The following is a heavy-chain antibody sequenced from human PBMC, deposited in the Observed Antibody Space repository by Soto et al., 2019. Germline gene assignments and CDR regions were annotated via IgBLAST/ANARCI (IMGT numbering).Heavy chain of an antibody. V-gene: IGHV3-53*01. Sequence: EVQLVESGGGLTQPGGSLRLSCVVSGFIVSRSHMMWVRQAPGKGLEGVSVIYNHGQINYVDPVKGRFTIARDNSKYTIYLEMISLYDEDTAVYYCLRVTGEERHWGEGALVTVSS. CDR1: GFIVSRSH. CDR2: IYNHGQI. J-gene: IGHJ4*02. D-gene: IGHD7-27*01. CDR3: LRVTGEERH.